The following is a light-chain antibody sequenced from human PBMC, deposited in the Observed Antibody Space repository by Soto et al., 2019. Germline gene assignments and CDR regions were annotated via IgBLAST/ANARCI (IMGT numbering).Light chain of an antibody. CDR2: EAT. V-gene: IGLV2-23*01. CDR1: SSDVGGYTF. Sequence: QSALTQPASVSGSPGQSITISCTGSSSDVGGYTFVSWYQHHPGKAPKVMIYEATKRPSGISHRFSGSKSGITASLTISGVQAEDEGEYYCCSYAVSMACVFGGGTKLTVL. CDR3: CSYAVSMACV. J-gene: IGLJ3*02.